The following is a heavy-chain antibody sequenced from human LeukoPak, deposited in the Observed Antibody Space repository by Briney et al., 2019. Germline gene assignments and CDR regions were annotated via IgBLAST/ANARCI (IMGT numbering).Heavy chain of an antibody. J-gene: IGHJ4*02. CDR3: ARAGDNRYCSGGSCYFEGFDY. CDR1: GGSISSGSYY. D-gene: IGHD2-15*01. Sequence: SETLSLTCTVPGGSISSGSYYWSWIRQPAGKGLVRIGRLYTSGSTNYNPSLKRRVTISVDTSKNQFSLKLSSVTAADTAVYYCARAGDNRYCSGGSCYFEGFDYWGQGTLVTVSS. CDR2: LYTSGST. V-gene: IGHV4-61*02.